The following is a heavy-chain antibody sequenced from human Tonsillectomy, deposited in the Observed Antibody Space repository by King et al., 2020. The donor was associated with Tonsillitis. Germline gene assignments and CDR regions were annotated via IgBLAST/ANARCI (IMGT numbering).Heavy chain of an antibody. J-gene: IGHJ6*02. CDR2: ISYDGSNK. CDR3: AKGRYDFWSGYVDYYYGMDV. D-gene: IGHD3-3*01. Sequence: QLVQSGGGVVQPGRSLRLSCAASGFTFSSYGIHWVRQAPGKGLEWVAVISYDGSNKYYADSVQGRFTISRDNSKNTLYLQMNSLRAEDTAVYYCAKGRYDFWSGYVDYYYGMDVWGQGTTVTVSS. CDR1: GFTFSSYG. V-gene: IGHV3-30*18.